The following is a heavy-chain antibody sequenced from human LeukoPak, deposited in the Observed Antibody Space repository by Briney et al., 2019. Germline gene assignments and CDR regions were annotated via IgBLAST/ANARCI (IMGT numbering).Heavy chain of an antibody. V-gene: IGHV4-61*02. CDR1: GGSISRGSYH. CDR2: FYTSGTP. D-gene: IGHD6-19*01. CDR3: ARPYSSGWYYFDY. J-gene: IGHJ4*02. Sequence: SETLSLTCTVSGGSISRGSYHWSWIRQPAGKGLEWIGRFYTSGTPNYNPSLKSRVTISVDTSRNQFSLKLSSVTAADTAVYYCARPYSSGWYYFDYWGQGTLVTVSS.